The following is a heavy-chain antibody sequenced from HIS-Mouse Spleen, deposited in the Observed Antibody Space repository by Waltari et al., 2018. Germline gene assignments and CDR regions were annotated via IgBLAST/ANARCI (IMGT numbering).Heavy chain of an antibody. Sequence: QLQLQESGPGLVKPSETLSLTCTVCGCSISSSSYYWGWFRQPPGKGLEWIGSIYYSGSTYYNPSLKSRVTISVDTSKNQFSLKLSSVTAADTAVYYCAYGDYFDYWGQGTLVTVSS. V-gene: IGHV4-39*01. D-gene: IGHD4-17*01. CDR3: AYGDYFDY. CDR2: IYYSGST. J-gene: IGHJ4*02. CDR1: GCSISSSSYY.